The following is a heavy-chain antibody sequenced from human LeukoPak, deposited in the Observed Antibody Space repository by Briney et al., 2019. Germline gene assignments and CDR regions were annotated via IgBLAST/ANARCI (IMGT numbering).Heavy chain of an antibody. CDR1: VGSISSGGYS. J-gene: IGHJ4*02. CDR3: ARGTLRYYYDSSGYYYEFWGFDY. D-gene: IGHD3-22*01. Sequence: PSETLSLTCAVSVGSISSGGYSWNWIRQPPGKGLEWIGYIYYSGSTNYNPSLKSRVTISVDTSKNQFSLKLSSVTAADTAVYYCARGTLRYYYDSSGYYYEFWGFDYWGQGTLVTVSS. V-gene: IGHV4-61*08. CDR2: IYYSGST.